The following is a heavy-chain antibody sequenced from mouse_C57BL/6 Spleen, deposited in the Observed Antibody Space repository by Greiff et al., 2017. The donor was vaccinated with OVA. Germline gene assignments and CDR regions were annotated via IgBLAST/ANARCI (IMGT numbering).Heavy chain of an antibody. CDR3: ARGVYYGSGYAMDY. V-gene: IGHV1-39*01. J-gene: IGHJ4*01. D-gene: IGHD1-1*01. CDR1: GYSFTDYN. CDR2: INPNYGTT. Sequence: VQLKESGPELVKPGASVKISCKASGYSFTDYNMNWVKQSNGKSLEWIGVINPNYGTTSYNQKFKGKATLTVDQSSSTAYMQLNSLTSEDSAVYYCARGVYYGSGYAMDYWGQGTSVTVSS.